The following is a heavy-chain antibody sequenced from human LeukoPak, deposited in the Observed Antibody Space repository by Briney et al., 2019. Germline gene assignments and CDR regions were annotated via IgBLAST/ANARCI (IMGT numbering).Heavy chain of an antibody. CDR1: GGSISSGSYY. V-gene: IGHV4-61*02. Sequence: SETLSLTCTVSGGSISSGSYYWSWIRRPAGKGLEWIGRIYTSGSTNYNPSLKSRVTISVDTSKNQFSLKLSSVTAADTAVYYCARADSSSWYRGFDAFYIWGQGTMVTVSS. J-gene: IGHJ3*02. CDR3: ARADSSSWYRGFDAFYI. CDR2: IYTSGST. D-gene: IGHD6-13*01.